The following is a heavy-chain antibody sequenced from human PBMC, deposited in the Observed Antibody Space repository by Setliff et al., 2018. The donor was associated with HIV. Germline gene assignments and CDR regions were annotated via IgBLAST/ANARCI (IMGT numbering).Heavy chain of an antibody. CDR1: GASINGGNYY. V-gene: IGHV4-31*03. D-gene: IGHD3-16*01. J-gene: IGHJ4*02. Sequence: SETLSLTCSVSGASINGGNYYWIWIRQQPGKGLEWIGYIYNNGSTYYNPSLESRLMMSIDPSKNQFSLNLRSVTVADTAVYYCARGRYYREISDSLFDFWGQGTLVTVSS. CDR3: ARGRYYREISDSLFDF. CDR2: IYNNGST.